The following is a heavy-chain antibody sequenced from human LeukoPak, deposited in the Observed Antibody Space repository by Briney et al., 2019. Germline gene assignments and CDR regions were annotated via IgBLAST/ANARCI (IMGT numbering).Heavy chain of an antibody. V-gene: IGHV1-18*04. Sequence: PKASVKVSCKTSGYTFTSYGVSWVRQAPGQGLEWMGWISASNGNTNYAQKFQGRVTMTRDTSTGTVYMELRSLRSGGTAMYYCARDRRHGLDVWGQGTMVSVSS. CDR3: ARDRRHGLDV. CDR2: ISASNGNT. J-gene: IGHJ3*01. D-gene: IGHD2-8*01. CDR1: GYTFTSYG.